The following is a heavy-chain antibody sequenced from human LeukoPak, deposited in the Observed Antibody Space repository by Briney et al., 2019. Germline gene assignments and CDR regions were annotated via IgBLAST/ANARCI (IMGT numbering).Heavy chain of an antibody. J-gene: IGHJ6*03. CDR1: GYSISSGYY. CDR3: ARDLSKDYVWGSYNYMDV. D-gene: IGHD3-16*01. CDR2: IYHSGST. V-gene: IGHV4-38-2*02. Sequence: PSETLSLTCTVSGYSISSGYYWGWIRPPPGKGLEWIGSIYHSGSTYYNPSLKSRVTISVDTSKNQFSLKLSSVTAADTAVYYCARDLSKDYVWGSYNYMDVWGKGTTVTVSS.